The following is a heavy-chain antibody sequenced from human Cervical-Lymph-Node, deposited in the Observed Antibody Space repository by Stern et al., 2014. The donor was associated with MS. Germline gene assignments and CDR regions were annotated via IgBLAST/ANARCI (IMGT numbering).Heavy chain of an antibody. D-gene: IGHD5-12*01. Sequence: VQLEESGGGVVQPGTPLRLSCIASGFSFTSYGMHWVRQAPGKGLEWVAVISYDGTKEHYGDSVKGRVTISRDNSENTLYLQMHSLRVEDTAVYYCAKDWATGNFDYWGQGTLVIVSS. CDR2: ISYDGTKE. J-gene: IGHJ4*02. CDR3: AKDWATGNFDY. CDR1: GFSFTSYG. V-gene: IGHV3-30*18.